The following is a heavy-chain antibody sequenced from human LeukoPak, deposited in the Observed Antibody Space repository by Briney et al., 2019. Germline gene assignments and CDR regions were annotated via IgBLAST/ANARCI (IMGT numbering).Heavy chain of an antibody. J-gene: IGHJ4*02. V-gene: IGHV4-59*01. CDR2: IYYSGST. D-gene: IGHD2-21*01. Sequence: SETLSLTCTVSGGSISSYYWSWIRQPPGKGLEWIGYIYYSGSTNYNPSLKSRVTISVDTSKNQFSLKLSSVTAADTAVYYCARDPSLWFWGQGTLVTVSS. CDR3: ARDPSLWF. CDR1: GGSISSYY.